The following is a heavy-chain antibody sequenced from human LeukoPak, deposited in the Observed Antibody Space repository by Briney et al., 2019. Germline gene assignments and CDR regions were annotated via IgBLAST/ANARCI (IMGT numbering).Heavy chain of an antibody. V-gene: IGHV1-2*02. Sequence: ASVKVSYKASGYTFTGYYMHWVRQAPGQGLEWMGWINPNSGGTNYAQKFQGRVTMTRDTSISTAYMELSRLRSDDTAVYYCARDSGSYFYYYYGMDVWGQGTTVTVSS. J-gene: IGHJ6*02. D-gene: IGHD1-26*01. CDR3: ARDSGSYFYYYYGMDV. CDR2: INPNSGGT. CDR1: GYTFTGYY.